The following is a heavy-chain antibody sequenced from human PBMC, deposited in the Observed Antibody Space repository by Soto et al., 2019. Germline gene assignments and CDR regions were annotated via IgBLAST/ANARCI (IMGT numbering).Heavy chain of an antibody. J-gene: IGHJ4*02. CDR3: ARDAAAGLNDY. Sequence: ASVKVSCKASGYTFTIYYMHWVRQAPGQRLEWMGWINAGNGNTKYAQKFQGRVTMTTDTSTSTAYMEVRSLRSDDTAVYYCARDAAAGLNDYWGQGTLVTVSS. D-gene: IGHD6-13*01. CDR1: GYTFTIYY. V-gene: IGHV1-3*01. CDR2: INAGNGNT.